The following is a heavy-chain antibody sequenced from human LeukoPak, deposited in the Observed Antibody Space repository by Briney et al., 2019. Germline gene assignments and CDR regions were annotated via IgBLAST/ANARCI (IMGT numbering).Heavy chain of an antibody. CDR3: ARVSGLAGRSGYYLSPFDY. CDR1: GFTFSSYA. V-gene: IGHV3-30-3*01. Sequence: GGSLRLSCAASGFTFSSYAMSWVRQAPGKGLEWVAVISYDGSNKYYADSVKGRFTISRDNSKNTLYLQMNSLRAEDTAVYYCARVSGLAGRSGYYLSPFDYWGQGTLVTVSS. J-gene: IGHJ4*02. CDR2: ISYDGSNK. D-gene: IGHD3-22*01.